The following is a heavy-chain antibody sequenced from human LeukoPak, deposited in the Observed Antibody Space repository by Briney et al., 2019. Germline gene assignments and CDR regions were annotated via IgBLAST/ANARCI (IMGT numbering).Heavy chain of an antibody. CDR3: ARTLRCYDSSGYYCDDAFDI. CDR2: IIPILGIA. CDR1: GGTFSSYA. J-gene: IGHJ3*02. D-gene: IGHD3-22*01. Sequence: SVKVSCKASGGTFSSYAISWVRQAPGQGLEWMGRIIPILGIANYAQKFQGRVTITADKSTSTAYMELSSLRSEDTAVYYCARTLRCYDSSGYYCDDAFDIWGQGTMVTVSS. V-gene: IGHV1-69*04.